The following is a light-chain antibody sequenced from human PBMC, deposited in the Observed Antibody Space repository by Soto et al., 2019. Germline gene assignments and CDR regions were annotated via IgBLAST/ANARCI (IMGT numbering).Light chain of an antibody. CDR2: AAS. Sequence: AIQMTQSPSSLSASVGDRVTITCRARQGIRNDLGWYQQKPGKAPKLLIYAASSLQSGVPSRFSGSGSSTDFSLTISSLQPEDFATYYCLQDYNYPRTFGQGTKVDIK. CDR3: LQDYNYPRT. V-gene: IGKV1-6*01. CDR1: QGIRND. J-gene: IGKJ1*01.